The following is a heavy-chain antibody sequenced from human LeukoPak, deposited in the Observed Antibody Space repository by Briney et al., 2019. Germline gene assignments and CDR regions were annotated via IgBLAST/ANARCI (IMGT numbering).Heavy chain of an antibody. CDR2: ISSSGSAI. J-gene: IGHJ6*02. V-gene: IGHV3-48*03. D-gene: IGHD6-13*01. CDR3: ARASVTAPGTVDYYYYGMDV. CDR1: GFTFSSYE. Sequence: PGGSLRLSCAASGFTFSSYEMNWVRQAPGKGLEWVSYISSSGSAIYYADSVKGRFALSRDNAKNSLYLQMNSLRAEDTAVYFCARASVTAPGTVDYYYYGMDVWGHGTTVTVSS.